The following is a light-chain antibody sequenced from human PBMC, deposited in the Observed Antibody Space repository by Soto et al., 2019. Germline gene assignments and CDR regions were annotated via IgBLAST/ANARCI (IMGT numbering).Light chain of an antibody. V-gene: IGLV2-18*02. CDR3: SSYTSNNNYV. CDR2: EVS. J-gene: IGLJ1*01. CDR1: SSDVGSYNR. Sequence: QSALTQPPSVSGSPGQSVTISCTGTSSDVGSYNRVSWYQQPPGTAPKLMIYEVSNRPSGVPDRFSGSNSGNTASLAISGLQAEDEADYYCSSYTSNNNYVFGTGTKVTVL.